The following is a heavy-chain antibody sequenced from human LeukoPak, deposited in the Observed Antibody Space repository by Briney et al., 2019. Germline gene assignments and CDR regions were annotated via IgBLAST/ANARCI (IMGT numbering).Heavy chain of an antibody. CDR2: IYPGDSDT. D-gene: IGHD1-26*01. Sequence: GESLKISCKGSGYSFTSYWIGWVRQMPGKGLEWMGIIYPGDSDTRYSLSFQGQVTISADKSISTAYLQWSSLKASDTAMYYRARQYSGSYYYYYYYMGVWGKGTTVTVPS. J-gene: IGHJ6*03. CDR1: GYSFTSYW. CDR3: ARQYSGSYYYYYYYMGV. V-gene: IGHV5-51*01.